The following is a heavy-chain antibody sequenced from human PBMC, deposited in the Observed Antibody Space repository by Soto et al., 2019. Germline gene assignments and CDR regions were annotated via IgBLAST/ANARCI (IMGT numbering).Heavy chain of an antibody. J-gene: IGHJ4*02. Sequence: QITLQESGPTLVNPTQTLTLTCTFSGFSFTTAGVAVGWIRQTPGGALEWLTLIYYNDDRRFSPSLKTGLTITGDTSKNQVVLSLTNVDPGDTATYFCAHSDGGYEIIYFDFWGQGIPVTVSS. CDR2: IYYNDDR. CDR1: GFSFTTAGVA. D-gene: IGHD5-12*01. CDR3: AHSDGGYEIIYFDF. V-gene: IGHV2-5*01.